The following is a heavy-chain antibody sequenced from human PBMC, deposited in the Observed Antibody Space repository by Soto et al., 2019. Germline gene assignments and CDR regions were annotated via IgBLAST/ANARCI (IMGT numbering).Heavy chain of an antibody. CDR2: ISAYDGYT. CDR3: ARGGYYDSSGSRNYHYYSMNV. Sequence: QAQLVQSGAEVKKPGASVKVSCKASGYTFTSYGINWVRQAPGQGLEWLGWISAYDGYTNYAQILQGRVYMTTDTSTKTAYMELRSLRSDDTAIYYCARGGYYDSSGSRNYHYYSMNVWGQGTPVTVSS. J-gene: IGHJ6*02. D-gene: IGHD3-22*01. CDR1: GYTFTSYG. V-gene: IGHV1-18*01.